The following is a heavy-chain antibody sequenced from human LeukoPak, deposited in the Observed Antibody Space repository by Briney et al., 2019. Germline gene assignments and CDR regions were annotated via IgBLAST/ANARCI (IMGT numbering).Heavy chain of an antibody. Sequence: SETLSLTCTVSGGSISSYYWSWIRQPPGKGLEWIGYIYYSGSTNYNPSLKSRVTISVDTSKNQFSLKLSSVTAADTAVYYCARLYYYDSSGYFPFDYWGQGTLVTVSS. V-gene: IGHV4-59*08. CDR2: IYYSGST. J-gene: IGHJ4*02. CDR1: GGSISSYY. D-gene: IGHD3-22*01. CDR3: ARLYYYDSSGYFPFDY.